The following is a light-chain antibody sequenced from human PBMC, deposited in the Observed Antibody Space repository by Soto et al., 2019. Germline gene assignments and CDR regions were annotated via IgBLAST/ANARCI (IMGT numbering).Light chain of an antibody. V-gene: IGLV2-14*01. CDR1: SSDVGGYNY. CDR2: DVS. J-gene: IGLJ2*01. CDR3: SSYTSSSTPHVV. Sequence: QSALTQPASVSGSPGQTITISCTGTSSDVGGYNYVSWYQQHPGKAPKLMIYDVSNRPSGVSNRFSGSKSGNTASLTISGLQAEDEADYYCSSYTSSSTPHVVFGGGTQLTVL.